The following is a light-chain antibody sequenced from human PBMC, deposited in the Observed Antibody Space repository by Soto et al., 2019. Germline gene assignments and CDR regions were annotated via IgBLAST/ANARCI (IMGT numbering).Light chain of an antibody. J-gene: IGKJ1*01. CDR3: QKYNSAPT. Sequence: DIEMTQSPSSLSASVGDRVTITCRASQTISSYLNWYHQKPGKAPKLLIYAVSNLQSGVPSRFSGSGSGTDFTLTISSLQPEDVATYYCQKYNSAPTFGQGTKVEIK. CDR1: QTISSY. CDR2: AVS. V-gene: IGKV1-39*01.